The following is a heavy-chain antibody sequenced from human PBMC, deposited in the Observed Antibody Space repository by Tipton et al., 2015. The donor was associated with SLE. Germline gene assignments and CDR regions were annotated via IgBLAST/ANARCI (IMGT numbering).Heavy chain of an antibody. CDR2: IKPDNSRT. V-gene: IGHV1-46*01. D-gene: IGHD2-2*01. CDR1: GYTFTSHL. CDR3: ARDPGDQMPVPFDF. Sequence: QSGAEVKKPGASVKVSCKTSGYTFTSHLVHWVRQTPGQGLEWMGVIKPDNSRTDYARKFQGRVTMTRDTSTSTVYMTVSNLRSEDTAVYFCARDPGDQMPVPFDFGGQGTLVTVSS. J-gene: IGHJ4*02.